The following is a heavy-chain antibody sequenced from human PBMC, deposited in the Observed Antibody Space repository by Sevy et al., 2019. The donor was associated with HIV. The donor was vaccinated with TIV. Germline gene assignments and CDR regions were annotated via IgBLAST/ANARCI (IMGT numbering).Heavy chain of an antibody. CDR3: TRVEGAADWGMDV. J-gene: IGHJ6*02. CDR2: IRGKRNGETK. Sequence: GGCLRLSCSPSGFIFGDYTVSWVRQAPGKGLEWIAFIRGKRNGETKEYAASVRGRFTSSRDDSKSIAYLQMNSLKTEDTAVYYCTRVEGAADWGMDVWGQGTTVTVSS. D-gene: IGHD1-26*01. CDR1: GFIFGDYT. V-gene: IGHV3-49*04.